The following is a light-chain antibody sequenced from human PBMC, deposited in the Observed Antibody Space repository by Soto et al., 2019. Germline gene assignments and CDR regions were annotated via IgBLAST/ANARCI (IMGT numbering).Light chain of an antibody. Sequence: QSALTQPASVSGSPGQSITLSCTGTSSDVGGYNSVSWYQHHPGKAPKLMIFDVSDRPSGVSSRFSGSKSGNTASLTISGLQAEDEADYYCSSYTTSSTPHYVFGPGTKVTVL. CDR2: DVS. CDR3: SSYTTSSTPHYV. V-gene: IGLV2-14*03. CDR1: SSDVGGYNS. J-gene: IGLJ1*01.